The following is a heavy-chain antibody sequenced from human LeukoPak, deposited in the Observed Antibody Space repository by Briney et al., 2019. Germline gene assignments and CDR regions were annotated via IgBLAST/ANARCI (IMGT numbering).Heavy chain of an antibody. Sequence: PSETLSLTCTVSGDSISSYYWSWIRQPPGKGLEWIGYIYYSASTNYNPSLKRRVTISVDMSKNQFSLKLNSVTAADTAVYYCARCPVGSNYYFYMDVWGKGTTVTVSS. D-gene: IGHD2-2*01. CDR3: ARCPVGSNYYFYMDV. J-gene: IGHJ6*03. CDR1: GDSISSYY. V-gene: IGHV4-59*01. CDR2: IYYSAST.